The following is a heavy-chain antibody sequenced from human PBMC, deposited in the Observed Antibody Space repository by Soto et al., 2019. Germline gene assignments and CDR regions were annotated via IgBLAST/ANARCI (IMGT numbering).Heavy chain of an antibody. J-gene: IGHJ3*02. CDR2: TYYTSKWYN. CDR3: ARGRANAFDI. V-gene: IGHV6-1*01. CDR1: GDSMFCNSVA. Sequence: SQTLSLTCAISGDSMFCNSVAWNWIRQSPSRGLEWLGRTYYTSKWYNDYDVSVKSRITINSDTSKNQFSLQLDSVTPEDTAVYYCARGRANAFDIWGQGTMLTVSS.